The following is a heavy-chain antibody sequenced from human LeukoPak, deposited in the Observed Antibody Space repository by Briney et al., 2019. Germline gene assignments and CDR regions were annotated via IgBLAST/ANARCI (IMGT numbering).Heavy chain of an antibody. D-gene: IGHD1-20*01. V-gene: IGHV4-31*03. CDR3: AREAPSGITGTTEYGMDV. CDR1: GGSTSSGGYY. CDR2: IYYSGST. J-gene: IGHJ6*02. Sequence: SETLSLTRTVSGGSTSSGGYYWSWIRQHPGKGLEWIGYIYYSGSTYYNPSLKSRVTISVDTSKNQFSLKLSSVTAADTAVYYCAREAPSGITGTTEYGMDVWGQGTTVTVSS.